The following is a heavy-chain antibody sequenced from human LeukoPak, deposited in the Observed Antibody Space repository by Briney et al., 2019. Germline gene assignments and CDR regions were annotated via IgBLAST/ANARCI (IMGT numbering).Heavy chain of an antibody. CDR1: GFTFDDYA. CDR2: ISWNSGSI. J-gene: IGHJ5*02. Sequence: PGRSLRLSCAASGFTFDDYAMHWVRQAPGKGLEWVSGISWNSGSIGYADSVKGRFTISRDNAKNSLYLQMNSLRAEDTAVYYCARGSARSWFDPWGQGTLVTVSS. V-gene: IGHV3-9*01. CDR3: ARGSARSWFDP. D-gene: IGHD6-6*01.